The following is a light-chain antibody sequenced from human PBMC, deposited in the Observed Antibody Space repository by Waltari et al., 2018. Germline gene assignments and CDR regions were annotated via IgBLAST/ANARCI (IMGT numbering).Light chain of an antibody. CDR1: QSLTYRSNNKDY. V-gene: IGKV4-1*01. Sequence: DIVMTQSPDSLAVSLGDRATINCKSSQSLTYRSNNKDYLAWYQQKFGQPPKLLIYWASIRESGVPDRFNGSDSGTDFTLTISSLQAEDVAVYFCQQFHSGPRTFGQGTTVEIK. J-gene: IGKJ1*01. CDR3: QQFHSGPRT. CDR2: WAS.